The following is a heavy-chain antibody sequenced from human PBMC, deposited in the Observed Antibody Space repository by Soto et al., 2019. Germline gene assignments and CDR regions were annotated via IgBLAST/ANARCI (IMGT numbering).Heavy chain of an antibody. CDR2: ISYDGSNK. CDR1: GFTFSNNA. Sequence: QVQLVESGGGVVQPGRSLRLSCAASGFTFSNNAMDWVRQAPGKGLEWVAVISYDGSNKYIAESVKGRFAISRDNSKSTLFLQMNSLRAEDTAVYYCARGTTTSAFSAMDVWGQGTMVTVSS. J-gene: IGHJ6*02. CDR3: ARGTTTSAFSAMDV. V-gene: IGHV3-30*09. D-gene: IGHD1-1*01.